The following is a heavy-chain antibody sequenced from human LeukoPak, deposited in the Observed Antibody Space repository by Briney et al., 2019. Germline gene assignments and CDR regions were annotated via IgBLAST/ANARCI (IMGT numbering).Heavy chain of an antibody. J-gene: IGHJ5*02. CDR3: AREGRVVRGSYDDWFDP. V-gene: IGHV3-48*01. Sequence: PGGSLRLSCAASGCAFSIYSMNWVRQAPGKGPEWVSYISGSSSAIYYADSVKGRFIISRDNAKNSLYLQMTSLRGEDTAVYYCAREGRVVRGSYDDWFDPWGQGTLVAVSS. CDR2: ISGSSSAI. CDR1: GCAFSIYS. D-gene: IGHD1-26*01.